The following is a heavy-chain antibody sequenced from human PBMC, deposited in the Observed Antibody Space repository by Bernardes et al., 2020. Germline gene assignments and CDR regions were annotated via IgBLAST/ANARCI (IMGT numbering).Heavy chain of an antibody. CDR2: INHSGST. Sequence: SETLSLTCAVYGGSFSGYYWSWIRQPPGKGLEWIGEINHSGSTNYNPSLKSRVTISVDTSKNQFSLKLSSVTAADTAVYYCAREGASIAARRGIFDYWGQGTLVTVSS. V-gene: IGHV4-34*01. J-gene: IGHJ4*02. D-gene: IGHD6-6*01. CDR1: GGSFSGYY. CDR3: AREGASIAARRGIFDY.